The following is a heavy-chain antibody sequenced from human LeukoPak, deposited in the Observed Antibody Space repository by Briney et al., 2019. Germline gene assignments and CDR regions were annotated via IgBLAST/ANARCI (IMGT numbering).Heavy chain of an antibody. J-gene: IGHJ4*02. V-gene: IGHV4-30-4*01. D-gene: IGHD2-15*01. Sequence: SQTLSLTCTVSGGSISSGDDYWSWLRQPPGMCLEWNGYIYYSGTTYYNPSLKSRASISVDTSKNQFSLRLSSVTAADTAVYFCARLVGYYSRGSCYHFDYWGQGSLVTVSS. CDR2: IYYSGTT. CDR3: ARLVGYYSRGSCYHFDY. CDR1: GGSISSGDDY.